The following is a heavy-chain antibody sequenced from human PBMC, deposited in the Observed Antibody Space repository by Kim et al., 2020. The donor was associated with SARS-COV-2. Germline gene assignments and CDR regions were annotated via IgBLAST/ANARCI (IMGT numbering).Heavy chain of an antibody. J-gene: IGHJ6*02. V-gene: IGHV3-64*01. CDR1: GFTFSSYA. Sequence: GGSLRLSCAASGFTFSSYAMHWVRQAPGKGLEYVSAISSNGGITYYANSVKGRFTISRDNSKNTLYLQMGSLRAEDMAVYYCAREGYCSGGSCSTYVYYYGRDVWGQGTAVTVSS. CDR3: AREGYCSGGSCSTYVYYYGRDV. D-gene: IGHD2-15*01. CDR2: ISSNGGIT.